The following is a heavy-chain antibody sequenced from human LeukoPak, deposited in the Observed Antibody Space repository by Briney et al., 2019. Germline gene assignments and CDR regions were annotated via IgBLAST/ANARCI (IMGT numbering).Heavy chain of an antibody. CDR3: AREPRGNYGLDWFDP. D-gene: IGHD4-11*01. V-gene: IGHV4-4*07. Sequence: NPSETLSLTCTVSGGSISSYYWSWIRQPAGKGLEWIGRIYTSGSTNCNPSLKSRVTMSVDTSKDQFSLKLSSVTAADTAVYYCAREPRGNYGLDWFDPWGQGTLVTVSS. CDR1: GGSISSYY. CDR2: IYTSGST. J-gene: IGHJ5*02.